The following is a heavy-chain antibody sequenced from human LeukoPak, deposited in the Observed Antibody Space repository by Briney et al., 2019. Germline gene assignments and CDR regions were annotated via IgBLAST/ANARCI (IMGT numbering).Heavy chain of an antibody. CDR3: AKDRVKSIAAAEY. J-gene: IGHJ4*02. CDR1: GFTFSSYA. Sequence: PGGSLRLSCAASGFTFSSYAMSWVRQAPGKGLEWVSSISGSGGSTYYADSVKGRFTISRDNSKNTLYLQMNSLRAEGTAVYYCAKDRVKSIAAAEYWGQGALVTVSS. V-gene: IGHV3-23*01. CDR2: ISGSGGST. D-gene: IGHD6-13*01.